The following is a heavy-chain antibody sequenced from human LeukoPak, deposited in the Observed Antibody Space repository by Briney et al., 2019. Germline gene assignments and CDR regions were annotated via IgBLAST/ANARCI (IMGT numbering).Heavy chain of an antibody. CDR1: GDSVSNKDAA. V-gene: IGHV6-1*01. CDR3: ARQSLGYVDY. J-gene: IGHJ4*02. Sequence: SQTLSLTCAIPGDSVSNKDAAWNWIRQSPSRGLEWLGRTYYRSKWSNDYAVSVRSRITISPDTSKNQFSLQLRSVTPDDTAVYYCARQSLGYVDYWGQGSRVTVSS. D-gene: IGHD2-15*01. CDR2: TYYRSKWSN.